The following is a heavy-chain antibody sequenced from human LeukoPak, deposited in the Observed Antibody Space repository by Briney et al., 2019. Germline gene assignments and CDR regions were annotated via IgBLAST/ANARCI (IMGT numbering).Heavy chain of an antibody. CDR3: AMVAGPSDY. CDR2: IRSNGGRT. CDR1: VCSFTRSA. J-gene: IGHJ4*02. D-gene: IGHD2-15*01. Sequence: PVGSLRLSCVPSVCSFTRSAMQWVRHAPGKGLEYVQAIRSNGGRTHYANSVKGRLTIYRDNTKNTLYLHTDRLRAEHLSMYYCAMVAGPSDYWGQGTLVTVSS. V-gene: IGHV3-64*01.